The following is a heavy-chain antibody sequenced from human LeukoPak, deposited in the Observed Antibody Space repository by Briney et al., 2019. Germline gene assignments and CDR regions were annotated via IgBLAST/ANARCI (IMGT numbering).Heavy chain of an antibody. CDR1: GFTFSSYE. J-gene: IGHJ4*02. CDR2: ISSSGSTI. Sequence: GGSLRLSCAASGFTFSSYEMNWVRQAPGKGLEWVSYISSSGSTIYYADSVKGRFTISRDNAKNTMYLQMNSLRAEDTAVYYCARIGGSGSYSGHYFDHWGQGTLVTVSS. V-gene: IGHV3-48*03. D-gene: IGHD3-10*01. CDR3: ARIGGSGSYSGHYFDH.